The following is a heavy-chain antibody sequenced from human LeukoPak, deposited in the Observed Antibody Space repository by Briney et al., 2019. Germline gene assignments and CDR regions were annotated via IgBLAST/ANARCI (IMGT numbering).Heavy chain of an antibody. J-gene: IGHJ4*02. Sequence: TGGSLRLSCAASGFTFSSYWMSWVRQAPGKGLEWVANIKHDGSDKYYVDSVKGRFTISRDNAKSSLYLQMNSLRAEDTAVYYCARALGYSSSWPFDYWGQGTLVTVSS. CDR2: IKHDGSDK. V-gene: IGHV3-7*01. CDR3: ARALGYSSSWPFDY. CDR1: GFTFSSYW. D-gene: IGHD6-13*01.